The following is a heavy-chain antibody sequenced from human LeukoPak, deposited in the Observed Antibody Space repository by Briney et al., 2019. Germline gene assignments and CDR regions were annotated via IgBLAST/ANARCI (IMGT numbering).Heavy chain of an antibody. CDR2: ISVSGGST. J-gene: IGHJ4*02. CDR3: AKDRGGYKFFDY. V-gene: IGHV3-23*01. D-gene: IGHD5-24*01. Sequence: GGSLRLSCLASGFTFSSYVMNWVRQTPGKGLEWVSSISVSGGSTFYADSVKGRFTVSRDNSKNTVYLQMNGLRHEDTAFYYCAKDRGGYKFFDYWGQGTLVTVSS. CDR1: GFTFSSYV.